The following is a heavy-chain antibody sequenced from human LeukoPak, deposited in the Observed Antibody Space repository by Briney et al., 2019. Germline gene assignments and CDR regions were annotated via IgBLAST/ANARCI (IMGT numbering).Heavy chain of an antibody. J-gene: IGHJ5*02. CDR1: GYSISSGYY. Sequence: SETLSLTCAVSGYSISSGYYWGWIRQPPRKGLEWIGSIYHSGSTYYNQSLKSRVTISVDTSKNQFSLKLSSVTAADTAVYYCARHEVVPAAMEGFDPWGQGTLVSVSS. CDR2: IYHSGST. D-gene: IGHD2-2*01. V-gene: IGHV4-38-2*01. CDR3: ARHEVVPAAMEGFDP.